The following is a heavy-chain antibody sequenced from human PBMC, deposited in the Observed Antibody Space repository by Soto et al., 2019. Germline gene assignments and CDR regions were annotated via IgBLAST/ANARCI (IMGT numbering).Heavy chain of an antibody. J-gene: IGHJ4*02. CDR2: VFPGDSDT. V-gene: IGHV5-51*01. Sequence: LGESLKISCRGSGYSFTSYWIGWVRQMPGQGLEWMGIVFPGDSDTKYSPSFQGQVTISADKSINTAYLQWSSLKASDTAMYYCARSGYSSGPVDYWGQGTLVTVSS. CDR1: GYSFTSYW. CDR3: ARSGYSSGPVDY. D-gene: IGHD6-19*01.